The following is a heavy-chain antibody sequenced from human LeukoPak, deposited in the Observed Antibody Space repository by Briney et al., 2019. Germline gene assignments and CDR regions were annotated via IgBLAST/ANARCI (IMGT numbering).Heavy chain of an antibody. CDR2: INPNSGGT. CDR3: ASLDYGNYADAFDI. CDR1: GYTFTGHF. Sequence: ASVKVSCKDSGYTFTGHFMHWVRQAPGQGLEWMGWINPNSGGTNYAQKFQGRVTMTRDTSISTAYMELSRLRSDDTAVYYCASLDYGNYADAFDIWGQGTMVTVSS. J-gene: IGHJ3*02. V-gene: IGHV1-2*02. D-gene: IGHD4-11*01.